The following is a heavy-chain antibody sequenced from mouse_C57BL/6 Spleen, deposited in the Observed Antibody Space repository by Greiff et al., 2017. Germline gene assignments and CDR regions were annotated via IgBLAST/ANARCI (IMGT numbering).Heavy chain of an antibody. V-gene: IGHV5-17*01. CDR1: GFTFSDYG. CDR3: AKDSNRVAFAY. CDR2: ISSGSSTI. J-gene: IGHJ3*01. Sequence: EVKLMESGGGLVKPGGSLKLSCTASGFTFSDYGMHWVRQAPEKGLEWVAYISSGSSTIYYADTVKGRFTISRDNAKNTVFLQMTSLGSDDTAMYYCAKDSNRVAFAYWGQGTLVTVSA. D-gene: IGHD2-5*01.